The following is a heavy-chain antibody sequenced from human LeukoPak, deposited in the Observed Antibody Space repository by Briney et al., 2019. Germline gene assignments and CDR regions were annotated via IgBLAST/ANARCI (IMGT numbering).Heavy chain of an antibody. J-gene: IGHJ5*02. V-gene: IGHV4-59*01. CDR1: GGSISSYY. D-gene: IGHD3-10*01. CDR2: IYYSGST. Sequence: PSETLSLTCTVSGGSISSYYWSWIRQPPGKGLEWIGYIYYSGSTNYNPSLKSRVTISVDTSKDQFSLKLSSVTAADTAVYYCARDLGYYYGSGSFDPWGQGTLVTVSS. CDR3: ARDLGYYYGSGSFDP.